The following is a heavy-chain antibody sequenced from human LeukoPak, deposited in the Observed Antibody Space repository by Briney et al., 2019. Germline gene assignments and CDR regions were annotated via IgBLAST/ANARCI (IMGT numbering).Heavy chain of an antibody. CDR2: IYTSGGT. CDR3: ARDKYYYDSSGYSYFDY. CDR1: GGSISSYY. Sequence: PSETLSLTCTVSGGSISSYYWSWIRQPAGKGLEWIGRIYTSGGTNYNPSLKSRVTMSVDTSKNQFSLKLSSVTAADTAVYYCARDKYYYDSSGYSYFDYWGQGTLVTVSS. J-gene: IGHJ4*02. D-gene: IGHD3-22*01. V-gene: IGHV4-4*07.